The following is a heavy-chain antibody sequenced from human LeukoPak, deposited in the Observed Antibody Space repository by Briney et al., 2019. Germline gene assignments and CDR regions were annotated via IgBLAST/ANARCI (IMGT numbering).Heavy chain of an antibody. CDR2: IYHSGST. D-gene: IGHD1-1*01. J-gene: IGHJ5*02. Sequence: PSETLSLTCAVYGGSFSGYYWGWLRQPPGKGLEWIGSIYHSGSTYYNPSLKSRVTISVDTSKNQFSLKLSSVTAADTAVYYCARGGNSKNWFDPWGQGTLVTASS. CDR1: GGSFSGYY. V-gene: IGHV4-38-2*01. CDR3: ARGGNSKNWFDP.